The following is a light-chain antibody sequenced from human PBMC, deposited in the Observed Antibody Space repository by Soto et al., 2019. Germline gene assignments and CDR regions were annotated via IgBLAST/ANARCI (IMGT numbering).Light chain of an antibody. J-gene: IGKJ4*01. CDR2: DVS. CDR1: QTVSPY. CDR3: QQRSNWL. Sequence: ENVLTQSPATLSLSPGETATLSCRASQTVSPYLAWYQQKPGQAPRLLIYDVSNRATGIPARFSGSGSGTDFMLTISSLEPEDFAVYYCQQRSNWLFGGGTKVDIK. V-gene: IGKV3-11*01.